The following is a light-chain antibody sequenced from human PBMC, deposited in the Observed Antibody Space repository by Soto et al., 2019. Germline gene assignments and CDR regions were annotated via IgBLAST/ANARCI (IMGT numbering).Light chain of an antibody. V-gene: IGKV1-12*01. J-gene: IGKJ4*01. Sequence: DIQMTQSPSSVSASVGDRVTITCRASQGISMSLAWYQQKPGKAPDLLIYSASNLRSGVPSRFSDSGSWADFSLTITSLQPEDFATYYCQQTNSFPLTFGGGTKVEIK. CDR3: QQTNSFPLT. CDR1: QGISMS. CDR2: SAS.